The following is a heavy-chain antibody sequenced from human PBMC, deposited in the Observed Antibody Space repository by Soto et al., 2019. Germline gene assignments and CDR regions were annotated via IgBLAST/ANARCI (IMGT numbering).Heavy chain of an antibody. V-gene: IGHV3-21*01. CDR3: ARALWATVTPNGH. CDR2: ISSSSSYI. J-gene: IGHJ4*02. D-gene: IGHD4-17*01. CDR1: GFTFSSYS. Sequence: GGSLRLSCAASGFTFSSYSMNWVRQAPGKGLEWVSSISSSSSYIYYADSVKGRFTISRDNAKNSLYLQMNSLRAEDTAVYYCARALWATVTPNGHWGQGTLVTVSS.